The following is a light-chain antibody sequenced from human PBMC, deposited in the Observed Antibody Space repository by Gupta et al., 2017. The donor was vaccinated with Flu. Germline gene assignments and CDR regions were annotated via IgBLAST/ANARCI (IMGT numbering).Light chain of an antibody. CDR2: AAS. CDR3: QQLNSYPLT. CDR1: QGISSY. V-gene: IGKV1-9*01. Sequence: DIQLTQSPSFLSASVGDRVTITCRASQGISSYLAWYQQKPGKAPKLLIYAASTLQSGVPSRFSGSGSGTEFTLTISSLRPEDFATYYCQQLNSYPLTFGGGIKVEIK. J-gene: IGKJ4*01.